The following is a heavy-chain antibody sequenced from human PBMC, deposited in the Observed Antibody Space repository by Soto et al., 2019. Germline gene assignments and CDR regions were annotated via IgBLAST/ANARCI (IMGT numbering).Heavy chain of an antibody. CDR3: ARREGATVPFDY. V-gene: IGHV4-59*08. CDR1: GGSISSYY. D-gene: IGHD1-26*01. J-gene: IGHJ4*02. CDR2: ISYSGST. Sequence: QVQLQESGPGLVRPSETLSLTCTVSGGSISSYYWSWIRQPPGKGLEWIGYISYSGSTNYNPSLKSRVTISVDTSKNQCSLKLSSVTAADTAVYYCARREGATVPFDYWGQGTLVTVSS.